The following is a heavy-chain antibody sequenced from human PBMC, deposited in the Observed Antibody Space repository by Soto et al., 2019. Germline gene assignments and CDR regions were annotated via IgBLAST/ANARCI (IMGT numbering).Heavy chain of an antibody. CDR2: IYYSGST. D-gene: IGHD3-10*01. CDR1: GGSISSYY. Sequence: SETLSLPCTVSGGSISSYYCSWIRQPPGKGLEWIGYIYYSGSTNYNPSLKRRVTISVDTSKNQFSLKLSSVTAGDTAVYYCEGDMVGGGGILEFWGQGTMVTVSS. V-gene: IGHV4-59*01. CDR3: EGDMVGGGGILEF. J-gene: IGHJ3*01.